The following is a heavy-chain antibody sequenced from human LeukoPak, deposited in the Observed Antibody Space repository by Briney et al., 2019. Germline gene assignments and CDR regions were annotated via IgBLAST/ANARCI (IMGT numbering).Heavy chain of an antibody. CDR3: ARDLSNSSSWFNWFDP. D-gene: IGHD6-13*01. CDR1: GGTFSSYA. V-gene: IGHV1-69*05. CDR2: IIPIFSTA. J-gene: IGHJ5*02. Sequence: ASVKVSXKASGGTFSSYAISWVRQAPGQGLEWIGGIIPIFSTANYAQKFQGRVTITTDESTSTAYMELSSLRSEDTAVYYCARDLSNSSSWFNWFDPWGQGTLVTVSS.